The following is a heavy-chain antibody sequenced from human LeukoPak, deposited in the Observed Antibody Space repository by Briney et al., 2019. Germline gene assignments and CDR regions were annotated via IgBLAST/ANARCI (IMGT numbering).Heavy chain of an antibody. CDR3: AKRRELRFLEWLYDY. V-gene: IGHV3-23*01. J-gene: IGHJ4*02. Sequence: GGSLRLSCEVSGFTFSSHAKGWVRQAPGEGLEWVSVISGGGGSTYYADSLKGRFTISRDNSKNTLYLQMNSLTAADTAVYYCAKRRELRFLEWLYDYWGQGTLVTVSS. CDR1: GFTFSSHA. D-gene: IGHD3-3*01. CDR2: ISGGGGST.